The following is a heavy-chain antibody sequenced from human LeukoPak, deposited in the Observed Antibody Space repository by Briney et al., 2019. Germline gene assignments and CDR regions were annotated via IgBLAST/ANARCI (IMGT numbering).Heavy chain of an antibody. CDR3: SRSAYYDGSGNYYDY. D-gene: IGHD3-22*01. CDR1: GFTFSSYW. Sequence: GGSLRLSCAASGFTFSSYWTHWVRQAPGKGLVRVSRISDGGSTTTYPDSVKGRFTISRDNAKNTLYLQMNGLRAEDTAVYYCSRSAYYDGSGNYYDYWGQGTLITVSS. CDR2: ISDGGSTT. V-gene: IGHV3-74*01. J-gene: IGHJ4*02.